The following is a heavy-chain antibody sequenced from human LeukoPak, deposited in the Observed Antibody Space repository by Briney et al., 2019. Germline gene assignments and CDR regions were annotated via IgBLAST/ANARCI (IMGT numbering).Heavy chain of an antibody. CDR1: GGSISSGGYF. CDR3: ARLGPDYSNYPFDY. J-gene: IGHJ4*02. Sequence: SQTLSLTCTVSGGSISSGGYFWSWIRQPAGKGLEWIARFFASGGTNYNPSLQRRGTISVDTSKNQFSLKLSSVTAADTAVYYCARLGPDYSNYPFDYWGQGTLVTVSS. V-gene: IGHV4-61*02. CDR2: FFASGGT. D-gene: IGHD4-11*01.